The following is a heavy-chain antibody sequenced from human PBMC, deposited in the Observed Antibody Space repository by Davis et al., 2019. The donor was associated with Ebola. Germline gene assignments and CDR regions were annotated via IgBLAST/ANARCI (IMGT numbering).Heavy chain of an antibody. CDR2: ISGSGGST. J-gene: IGHJ6*03. Sequence: PGGSLRLSCAASGFTFSSYAMSWVRQAPGKGLEWVSAISGSGGSTYYADSVKGRFTISRDNSKNTLYLQMNSLRAEDTAVYYCAKPFWGYDLGYYYMDVWGKGTTVTVSS. CDR1: GFTFSSYA. D-gene: IGHD5-12*01. CDR3: AKPFWGYDLGYYYMDV. V-gene: IGHV3-23*01.